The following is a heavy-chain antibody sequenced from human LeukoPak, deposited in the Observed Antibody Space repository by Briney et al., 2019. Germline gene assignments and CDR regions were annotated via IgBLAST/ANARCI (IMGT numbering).Heavy chain of an antibody. CDR3: ASSGSYKDGMDV. CDR2: IKQDGSEK. V-gene: IGHV3-7*05. D-gene: IGHD1-26*01. Sequence: PGGSLRLSCAASGFTFSNYWMTWVRQAPGKGLEWVANIKQDGSEKCYVDSVKGRFTISRDNAKNSLYLQMNSLRAEDTAVYYCASSGSYKDGMDVWGQGTTVTVSS. CDR1: GFTFSNYW. J-gene: IGHJ6*02.